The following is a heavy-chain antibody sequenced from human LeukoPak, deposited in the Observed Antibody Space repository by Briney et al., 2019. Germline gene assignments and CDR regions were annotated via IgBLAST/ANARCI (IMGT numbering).Heavy chain of an antibody. Sequence: GGSLRLSCAASGFTFSNNWMHWVRQDPGKGLVWVSRINGEGSSTSYADFVKGRFTISRDNAKNSLYLQMNSLRAEDTAVYYCARDVAAAGTWDYWGQGTLVTVSS. J-gene: IGHJ4*02. D-gene: IGHD6-13*01. CDR2: INGEGSST. V-gene: IGHV3-74*01. CDR3: ARDVAAAGTWDY. CDR1: GFTFSNNW.